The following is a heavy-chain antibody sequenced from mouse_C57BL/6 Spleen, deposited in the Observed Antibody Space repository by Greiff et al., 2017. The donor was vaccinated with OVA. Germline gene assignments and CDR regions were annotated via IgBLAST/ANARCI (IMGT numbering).Heavy chain of an antibody. CDR1: GYSITSGYY. J-gene: IGHJ3*01. D-gene: IGHD2-3*01. CDR2: ISYDGSN. CDR3: ARGDGYYGAY. Sequence: DVQLQESGPGLVKPSQSLSLTCSVTGYSITSGYYWNWIRQFPGNKLEWMGYISYDGSNNYNPSLKNRISITRDTSKNQFFLKLNSVTTEDTATYYCARGDGYYGAYWGQGTLVTVSA. V-gene: IGHV3-6*01.